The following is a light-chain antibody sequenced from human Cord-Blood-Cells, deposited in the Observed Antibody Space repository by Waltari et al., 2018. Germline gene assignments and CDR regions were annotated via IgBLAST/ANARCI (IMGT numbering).Light chain of an antibody. CDR3: QQYYSTPHT. V-gene: IGKV4-1*01. CDR2: WAS. Sequence: DIVMTQSPDSLAVSLGERATINCKYSKSVLYSSNNKNYLAWYQQKPGQPPKLLIYWASTRESGVPDRFSGSGSGTDFTLTISSLQAEDVAVYYCQQYYSTPHTFGHWTKLEIK. J-gene: IGKJ2*01. CDR1: KSVLYSSNNKNY.